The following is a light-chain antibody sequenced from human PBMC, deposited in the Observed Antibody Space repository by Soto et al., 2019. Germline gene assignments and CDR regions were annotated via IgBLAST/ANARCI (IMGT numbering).Light chain of an antibody. CDR1: QSVSFSY. V-gene: IGKV3-20*01. J-gene: IGKJ1*01. CDR2: GAS. Sequence: EIVLTQSPGTLSLSPGERATLSCRASQSVSFSYLAWYQQKPGQAPRLLIYGASSRATGIPDRFSGSGSGTDFTITISRLEPEDFAVYYCQQYGSSQSVGQGTKVEIK. CDR3: QQYGSSQS.